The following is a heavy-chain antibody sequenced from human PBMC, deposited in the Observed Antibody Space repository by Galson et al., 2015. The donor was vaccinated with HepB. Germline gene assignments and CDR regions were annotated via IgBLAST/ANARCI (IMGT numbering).Heavy chain of an antibody. V-gene: IGHV3-30-3*01. D-gene: IGHD2-21*02. J-gene: IGHJ3*02. CDR3: ATEPVTGLSDAFDM. Sequence: SLRLSCAASGFAFSSCTMHWVRQAPGKGLEWVTLISYDGSNEYYADSVKGRFTISRDNSKNTLYLQMNSLRAEDTAVYYCATEPVTGLSDAFDMWGQGTMVTVSS. CDR2: ISYDGSNE. CDR1: GFAFSSCT.